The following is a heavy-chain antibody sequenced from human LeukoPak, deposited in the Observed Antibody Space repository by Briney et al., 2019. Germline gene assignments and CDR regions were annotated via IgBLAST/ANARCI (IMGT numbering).Heavy chain of an antibody. CDR3: AKDDAWLRFGE. Sequence: GGSLRLSCAAYGFTFSNHGMDWVRQAPGKGLEWVSGISPSSDITYYADSVKGRFTISRDNSKSTLYLEVIRLTPEDSAVYYCAKDDAWLRFGEWSQGTLVTVSS. V-gene: IGHV3-23*01. J-gene: IGHJ4*02. CDR1: GFTFSNHG. D-gene: IGHD5-12*01. CDR2: ISPSSDIT.